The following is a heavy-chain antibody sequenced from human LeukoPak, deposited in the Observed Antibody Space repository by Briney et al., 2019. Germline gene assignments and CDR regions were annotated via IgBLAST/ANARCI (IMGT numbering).Heavy chain of an antibody. V-gene: IGHV3-64*01. CDR2: ISSNGGST. D-gene: IGHD1-26*01. CDR1: GFTFSSYA. CDR3: ARGVVGAPIPQFDY. J-gene: IGHJ4*02. Sequence: GGSLRLSCAASGFTFSSYAMHWVRQAPGKGLEYVSAISSNGGSTYYANSVKGRFTISRDNSKNTLYLQMGSLGAEDMAVYYCARGVVGAPIPQFDYWGQGTLVTVSS.